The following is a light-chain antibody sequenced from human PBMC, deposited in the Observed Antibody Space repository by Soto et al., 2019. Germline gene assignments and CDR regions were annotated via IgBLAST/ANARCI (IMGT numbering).Light chain of an antibody. V-gene: IGLV2-14*01. Sequence: QSALTQPASVSGSPGQSITISCTAASGDVTDFQYVSWYQQHPGEAPKLIIYEVSHRPSGVSDRFSGSKSGDTASLTISGLQAEDEADYYCCSYAGSYTYVFGTGTKLTVL. J-gene: IGLJ1*01. CDR1: SGDVTDFQY. CDR3: CSYAGSYTYV. CDR2: EVS.